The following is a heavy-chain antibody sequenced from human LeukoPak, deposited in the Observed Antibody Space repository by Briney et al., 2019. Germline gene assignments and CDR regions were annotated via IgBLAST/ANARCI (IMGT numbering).Heavy chain of an antibody. CDR1: GFTVSSNY. Sequence: GVSLRLSCAASGFTVSSNYMSWVRQAPGKGLEWVSVIYSGGSTYYADSVKGRFTISRDNSKNTLYLQMNSLRAEDTAVYYCARGGMTYYFDYWGQGTLVTVSS. V-gene: IGHV3-53*01. J-gene: IGHJ4*02. CDR3: ARGGMTYYFDY. CDR2: IYSGGST.